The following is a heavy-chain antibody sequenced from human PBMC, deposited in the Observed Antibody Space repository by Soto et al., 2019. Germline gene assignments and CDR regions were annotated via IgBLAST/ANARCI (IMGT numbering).Heavy chain of an antibody. V-gene: IGHV4-34*01. CDR2: INHSGST. CDR3: ARTGYCSSTSCSLRGGGLRYMDV. J-gene: IGHJ6*03. CDR1: GGSFSGYY. D-gene: IGHD2-2*01. Sequence: SETLSLTCAVYGGSFSGYYWSWIRQPPGKGLEWIGEINHSGSTNYNPSLKSRVTISVDTSKNQFSLKLSSVTASDTAVYYCARTGYCSSTSCSLRGGGLRYMDVWGKGTTVTVSS.